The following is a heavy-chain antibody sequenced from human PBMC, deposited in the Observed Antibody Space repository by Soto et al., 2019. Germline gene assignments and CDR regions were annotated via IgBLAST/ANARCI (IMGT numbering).Heavy chain of an antibody. D-gene: IGHD3-10*01. CDR3: ARGSGWGYYNH. V-gene: IGHV4-39*01. CDR1: GGSIRSSSNY. CDR2: ISYSGGT. Sequence: TSETLSLTCTVSGGSIRSSSNYWGWIRQPPGKGLEWIGSISYSGGTSYKPSLESRVTMSVDTSKHQFSLNVRSVTAADTAVYYCARGSGWGYYNHWGQGTIVTVSS. J-gene: IGHJ4*02.